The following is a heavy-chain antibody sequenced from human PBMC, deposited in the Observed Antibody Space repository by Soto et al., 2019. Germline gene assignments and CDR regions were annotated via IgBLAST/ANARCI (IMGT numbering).Heavy chain of an antibody. Sequence: PSETLSLTCTVSGGSISSSSYYWGWIRQPPWKGLEWIGSISYSGSTYYNPSLKSRVTISVDTSKNQFSLKLSSVTAADTAVYYCARHYGSWSTKRTIDYWGQGTLVTVSS. CDR1: GGSISSSSYY. D-gene: IGHD6-13*01. CDR3: ARHYGSWSTKRTIDY. J-gene: IGHJ4*02. V-gene: IGHV4-39*01. CDR2: ISYSGST.